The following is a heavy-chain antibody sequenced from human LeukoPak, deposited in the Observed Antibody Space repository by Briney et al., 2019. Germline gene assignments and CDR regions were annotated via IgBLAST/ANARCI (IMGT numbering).Heavy chain of an antibody. CDR2: INPNSGGT. Sequence: ASVKVSCKASGYTFTGYHIHWVRQAPGQGLECMGWINPNSGGTNYAQKFQGRVTMTRDTSISTAYIELNRLRSDDTAVYYCARGYCTGDICSGAWFDPWGRGTLVTVSS. J-gene: IGHJ5*02. CDR1: GYTFTGYH. CDR3: ARGYCTGDICSGAWFDP. V-gene: IGHV1-2*02. D-gene: IGHD2-15*01.